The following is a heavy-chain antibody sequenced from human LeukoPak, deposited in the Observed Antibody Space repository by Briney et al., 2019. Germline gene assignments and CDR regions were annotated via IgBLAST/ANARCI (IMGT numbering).Heavy chain of an antibody. J-gene: IGHJ6*02. Sequence: GGSLRLSCVASGFTFGQYAMHWVRQAPGKGLEWVAVISDDGSRQYYADSVRGRFPISRDNAKNSLYLQMNSLRVEDTAVYYCARVRGSKSMDVWGQGTTVTVSS. CDR3: ARVRGSKSMDV. D-gene: IGHD3-10*01. V-gene: IGHV3-30-3*01. CDR1: GFTFGQYA. CDR2: ISDDGSRQ.